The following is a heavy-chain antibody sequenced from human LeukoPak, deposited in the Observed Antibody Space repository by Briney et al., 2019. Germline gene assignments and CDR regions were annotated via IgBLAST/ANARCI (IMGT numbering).Heavy chain of an antibody. CDR3: ARGIAEAAVTKFDH. CDR1: GYIFTNYW. J-gene: IGHJ5*02. V-gene: IGHV5-51*01. D-gene: IGHD6-13*01. Sequence: GESLKISCKGSGYIFTNYWIGWVRQMPGEGLEGMGVIYPCDSDNRYSPSFQGQVTISADKSISTAYLQWSRMKASDTAIYFCARGIAEAAVTKFDHWGQGTQVTISS. CDR2: IYPCDSDN.